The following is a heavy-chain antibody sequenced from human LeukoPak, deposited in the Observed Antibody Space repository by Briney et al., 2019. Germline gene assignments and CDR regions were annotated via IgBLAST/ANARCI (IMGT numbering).Heavy chain of an antibody. CDR3: AKLSYCGGDCYPGLLDY. CDR1: GFTFRRCA. CDR2: ISGSGGST. V-gene: IGHV3-23*01. Sequence: QSLGSLRLSCAASGFTFRRCARSSVRQAPGKRLEGVSAISGSGGSTYYAVSVKGRFTISRDNSKNTLYLQMNSLRAEDTAVYYCAKLSYCGGDCYPGLLDYWGQGTLVTVSS. D-gene: IGHD2-21*02. J-gene: IGHJ4*02.